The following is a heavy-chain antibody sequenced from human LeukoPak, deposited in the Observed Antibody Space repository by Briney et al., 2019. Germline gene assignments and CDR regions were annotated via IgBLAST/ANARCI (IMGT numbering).Heavy chain of an antibody. V-gene: IGHV1-24*01. Sequence: ASVKVSRKVSGYTLTELSMHWVRQAPGQGLEWMGAFDPEDGETIYAQKFQGIVTMTEDTSTDTAYMELSSLRSEVTAVYYCATDPFYYYDSSGLFDYWGQGTLVTVSS. CDR3: ATDPFYYYDSSGLFDY. D-gene: IGHD3-22*01. CDR2: FDPEDGET. CDR1: GYTLTELS. J-gene: IGHJ4*02.